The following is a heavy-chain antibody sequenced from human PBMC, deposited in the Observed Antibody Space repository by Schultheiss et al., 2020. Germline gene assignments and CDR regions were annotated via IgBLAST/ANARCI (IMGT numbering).Heavy chain of an antibody. CDR3: ARIRDITIFGVAYPYYFDY. D-gene: IGHD3-3*01. J-gene: IGHJ4*02. V-gene: IGHV2-26*01. CDR1: GFSLSTSGVG. Sequence: SGPTLVKPTQTLTLTCTFSGFSLSTSGVGVGWIRQPPGKALEWLAHIFSNDEKSYSTSLKSRLTISKDTSKSQVVLTMTNMDPVDTATYYCARIRDITIFGVAYPYYFDYWGQGTLVTVSS. CDR2: IFSNDEK.